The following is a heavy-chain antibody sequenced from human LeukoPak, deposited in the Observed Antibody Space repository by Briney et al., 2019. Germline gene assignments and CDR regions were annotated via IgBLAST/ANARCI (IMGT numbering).Heavy chain of an antibody. CDR2: INDRGIAT. J-gene: IGHJ6*03. V-gene: IGHV3-23*01. CDR3: AKGLKTAVGPYKGYHYYMDV. CDR1: GFTFSNYA. D-gene: IGHD5-18*01. Sequence: GGSLRLSCAASGFTFSNYAMSWVRQAPGKGLEWVSTINDRGIATYYADSVKGRFTISRDNSKNTLSLQVSSLRAEDTAIYYCAKGLKTAVGPYKGYHYYMDVWGKGTTVTVSS.